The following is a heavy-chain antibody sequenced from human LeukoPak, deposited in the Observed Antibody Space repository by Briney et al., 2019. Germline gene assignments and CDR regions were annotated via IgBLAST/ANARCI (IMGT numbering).Heavy chain of an antibody. D-gene: IGHD5-18*01. CDR1: GYTFTSYF. CDR2: INPSGGST. V-gene: IGHV1-46*01. Sequence: ASVRVSCKASGYTFTSYFMHWVRQAPGQGLEWMGIINPSGGSTSYAQKFQGRVTMTRDTSTSTVYMELSSLRSEDTAVYYCAVEDTAMASDAFDIWGQGTMVTVSS. CDR3: AVEDTAMASDAFDI. J-gene: IGHJ3*02.